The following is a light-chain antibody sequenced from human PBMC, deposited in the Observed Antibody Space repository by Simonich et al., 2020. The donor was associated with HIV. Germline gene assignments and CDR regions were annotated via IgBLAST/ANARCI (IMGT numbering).Light chain of an antibody. CDR3: QQYGSSSLFT. J-gene: IGKJ3*01. Sequence: EIVLTQSPATLSLSPGERATLSCRASQSVSSSYLARYQQKPGQAPRLLIYGASSRATGIPDRFSGSGSGTDFTLTISRLEPEDFAVYYCQQYGSSSLFTFGPGTKVDIK. CDR2: GAS. CDR1: QSVSSSY. V-gene: IGKV3-20*01.